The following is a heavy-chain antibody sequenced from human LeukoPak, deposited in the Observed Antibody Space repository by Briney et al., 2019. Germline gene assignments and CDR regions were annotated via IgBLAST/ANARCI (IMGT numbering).Heavy chain of an antibody. V-gene: IGHV3-7*01. J-gene: IGHJ3*02. D-gene: IGHD3-10*01. Sequence: PGGSLRLSCAASGFTFSSYWMTWVRQAPGKGLEWVANIKQDGSEKYYVDSVKGRFTISRDNAKNSLYLQMNSLRAEDTAVYYCARVLTGSRHCLDIWGQGTMVTVSP. CDR3: ARVLTGSRHCLDI. CDR2: IKQDGSEK. CDR1: GFTFSSYW.